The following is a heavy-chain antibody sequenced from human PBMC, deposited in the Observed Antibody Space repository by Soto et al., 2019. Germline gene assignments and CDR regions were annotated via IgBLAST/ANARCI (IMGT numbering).Heavy chain of an antibody. Sequence: PSETLSLTCTVSGGSISSGGYYWSWIRQHPGKGLEWIGSIYYSGSTYYNPSLKSRVTISVDTSKNQFSLKLSSVTAADTAVYYCATQEVGGSYVYTFDPWGQGTXVTXSS. D-gene: IGHD1-26*01. J-gene: IGHJ5*02. CDR1: GGSISSGGYY. V-gene: IGHV4-31*03. CDR3: ATQEVGGSYVYTFDP. CDR2: IYYSGST.